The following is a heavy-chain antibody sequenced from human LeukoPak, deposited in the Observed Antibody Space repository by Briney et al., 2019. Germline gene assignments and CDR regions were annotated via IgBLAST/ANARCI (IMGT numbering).Heavy chain of an antibody. J-gene: IGHJ6*03. V-gene: IGHV1-18*01. CDR1: GYTFTSYG. CDR2: ISAYNGNT. Sequence: ASVKVSCKASGYTFTSYGISWVRQAPGQGLEWMGWISAYNGNTNYAQKLQGRVTMTTDTSTSTAYMELRSLRSDDTAVYYCARAYSFYYYDSSGYPFGYYYYYMDVWGKGTTVTISS. CDR3: ARAYSFYYYDSSGYPFGYYYYYMDV. D-gene: IGHD3-22*01.